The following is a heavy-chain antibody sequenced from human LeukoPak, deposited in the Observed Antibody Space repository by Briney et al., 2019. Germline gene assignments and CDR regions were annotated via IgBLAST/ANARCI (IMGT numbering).Heavy chain of an antibody. D-gene: IGHD2-15*01. CDR3: ARDNGYYGIKYGMDV. CDR2: ISYDGSNK. J-gene: IGHJ6*02. V-gene: IGHV3-30*04. Sequence: GGSLRLSCAASGFTFSSYAMHGVRHAPGKGVERVAVISYDGSNKYYADSVKGRFTISRDNSKNTLYLQMNSLRAEDTAVYYCARDNGYYGIKYGMDVWGQGTTVTVSS. CDR1: GFTFSSYA.